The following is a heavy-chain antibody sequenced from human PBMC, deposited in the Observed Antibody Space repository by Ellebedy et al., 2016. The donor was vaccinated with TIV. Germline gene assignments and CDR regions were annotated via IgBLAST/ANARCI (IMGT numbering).Heavy chain of an antibody. CDR1: GYTFTNYF. CDR2: INPTSGSS. V-gene: IGHV1-46*01. Sequence: ASVKVSCKASGYTFTNYFLYWVRQAPGQGLEWIGIINPTSGSSNYAQKFQGRVTMTRDTSTSTVYMVLSSLRSEDTAVYYCARGDNYYYDSSGYYYNYWGQGTLVTVSS. J-gene: IGHJ4*02. D-gene: IGHD3-22*01. CDR3: ARGDNYYYDSSGYYYNY.